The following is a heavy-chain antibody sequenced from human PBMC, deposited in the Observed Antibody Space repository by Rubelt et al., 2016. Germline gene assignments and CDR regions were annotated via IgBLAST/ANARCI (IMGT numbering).Heavy chain of an antibody. V-gene: IGHV4-34*01. J-gene: IGHJ6*02. D-gene: IGHD3-16*01. CDR1: GGSFSGYY. CDR2: INHSGST. Sequence: QVQLQQWGAGLLKPSETLSLTCAVYGGSFSGYYWSWIRQPPGKGLEWIGEINHSGSTNYNPSLKSRVTISVDTSKNQFSLRLGSGTAADTAVYYCARGRLGYGMDVWGQGTTVTVSS. CDR3: ARGRLGYGMDV.